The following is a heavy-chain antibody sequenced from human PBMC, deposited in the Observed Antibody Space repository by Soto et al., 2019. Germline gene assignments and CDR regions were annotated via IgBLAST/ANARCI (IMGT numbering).Heavy chain of an antibody. Sequence: SVKVSCKASGGTFSSYRFNWVRQARGQGLEWLGGIVPIYRTADYAQKFQGRVTITADESTRTVYLKLSSLKSQDTALYYCARDSGAKLSSSWGQGTLVTVSS. V-gene: IGHV1-69*13. CDR1: GGTFSSYR. CDR2: IVPIYRTA. J-gene: IGHJ4*02. CDR3: ARDSGAKLSSS. D-gene: IGHD6-13*01.